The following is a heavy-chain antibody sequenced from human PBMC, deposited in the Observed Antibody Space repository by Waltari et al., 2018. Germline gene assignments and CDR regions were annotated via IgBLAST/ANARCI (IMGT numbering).Heavy chain of an antibody. CDR3: ATPLTPGLELRWGFDY. V-gene: IGHV1-8*02. D-gene: IGHD1-7*01. Sequence: QVQLVQSGAEVKKPGASVKVSCKASGYTFTSYDINWVRQATGQGLEWMGWMKPNSGNTGYAQKFQGRVTITADTSTDTAYMELSSLRSEDTAVYYCATPLTPGLELRWGFDYWGQGTLVTVSS. J-gene: IGHJ4*02. CDR2: MKPNSGNT. CDR1: GYTFTSYD.